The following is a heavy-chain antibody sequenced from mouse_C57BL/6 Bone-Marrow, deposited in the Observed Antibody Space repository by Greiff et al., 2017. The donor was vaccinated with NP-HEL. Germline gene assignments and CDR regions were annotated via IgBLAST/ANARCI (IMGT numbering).Heavy chain of an antibody. J-gene: IGHJ3*01. CDR2: IWGDGCT. CDR3: ASYSSGYVEFAY. D-gene: IGHD3-2*02. Sequence: VHLVESGPGLVAPSQSLSITCTVSGFSLTSYGVSWVRQPPGKGLEWLGVIWGDGCTNYHSALISRLSISKDNSKSQVVLKLNSLQTDDTATYYWASYSSGYVEFAYWGQGTLVTVSA. CDR1: GFSLTSYG. V-gene: IGHV2-3*01.